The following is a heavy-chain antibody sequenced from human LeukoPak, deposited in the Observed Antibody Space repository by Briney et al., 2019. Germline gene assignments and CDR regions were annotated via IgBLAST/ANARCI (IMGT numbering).Heavy chain of an antibody. CDR1: GFTFSSYS. V-gene: IGHV3-21*01. J-gene: IGHJ4*02. CDR2: ISSSSSYI. Sequence: GGSLRLSCAASGFTFSSYSMNWVRQAPGKGLEWVSSISSSSSYIYYADSVKGRFTISRDNAKNSLYLQMNSLRAEDTAVYYCARPIAAAGPFYYWGQGTLVTVSS. D-gene: IGHD6-13*01. CDR3: ARPIAAAGPFYY.